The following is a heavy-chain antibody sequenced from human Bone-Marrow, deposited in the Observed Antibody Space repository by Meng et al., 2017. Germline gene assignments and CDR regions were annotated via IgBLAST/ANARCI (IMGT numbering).Heavy chain of an antibody. V-gene: IGHV6-1*01. Sequence: QVQLRQAGPGLVKPSQTLSLPCAISWDSVSSNSPAWNWIRQSPSRGLEWLGRTYYRSKWYNEYEVSVKNRITINPDTAKNQFSLQLNSVTPDDTAVYYCATGNGRMDVWGQGTTVTVSS. CDR2: TYYRSKWYN. D-gene: IGHD4-11*01. CDR1: WDSVSSNSPA. J-gene: IGHJ6*02. CDR3: ATGNGRMDV.